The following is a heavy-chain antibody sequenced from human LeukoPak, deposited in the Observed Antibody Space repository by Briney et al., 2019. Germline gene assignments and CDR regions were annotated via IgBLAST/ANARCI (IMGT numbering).Heavy chain of an antibody. J-gene: IGHJ4*02. CDR2: ISGSGGDP. D-gene: IGHD2-15*01. V-gene: IGHV3-23*01. CDR3: AKKGIVVVVAATRPLNFFDY. CDR1: GFVFSSYA. Sequence: GGSLRLSCAASGFVFSSYAMSWVRQAPGKGLEWVSGISGSGGDPYYADSVKGRFTISRDNSKNTLYLQMNSLRAEDTAVYYCAKKGIVVVVAATRPLNFFDYWGQGTLVTVSS.